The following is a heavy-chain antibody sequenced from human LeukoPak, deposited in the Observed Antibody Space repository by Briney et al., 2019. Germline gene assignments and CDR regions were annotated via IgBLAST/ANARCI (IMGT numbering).Heavy chain of an antibody. D-gene: IGHD1-26*01. J-gene: IGHJ3*02. V-gene: IGHV1-8*02. CDR1: GYTFTSYD. Sequence: ASVKVSCKASGYTFTSYDINWVRQATGQGLEWMGWMNPNSGNTGYAQKFQGRVTMTRDTSMSTVYMELSRLKSDDTAVYYCARDSGWEVVLYASEIWGQGTMVTVSS. CDR2: MNPNSGNT. CDR3: ARDSGWEVVLYASEI.